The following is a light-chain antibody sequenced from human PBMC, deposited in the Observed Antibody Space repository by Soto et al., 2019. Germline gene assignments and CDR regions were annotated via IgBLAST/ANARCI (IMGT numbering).Light chain of an antibody. V-gene: IGKV1-39*01. CDR3: QPGSTTTIT. CDR1: QNIGSF. J-gene: IGKJ5*01. Sequence: DIQITQSTATLSDSIGDRVTITCLASQNIGSFLNWYKKKPGEDNRIMVYSELRIQSGVLSRFNAVTDGNDLILSIRSMQQEEWSTDDRQPGSTTTITGGLGTRLEIK. CDR2: SEL.